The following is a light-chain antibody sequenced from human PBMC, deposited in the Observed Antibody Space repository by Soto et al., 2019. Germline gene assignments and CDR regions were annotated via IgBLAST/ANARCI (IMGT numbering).Light chain of an antibody. V-gene: IGKV1-39*01. CDR1: QSISSY. Sequence: DIQMTQSPSSLSASVGDRVTITCRASQSISSYLNWYQQKPGKVPKLLIYAASSLQSGVPSRFSGSGSGTDFTLTISSLQPEDFATYYCQQSYSTPYTFGQVTKLEIK. CDR2: AAS. J-gene: IGKJ2*01. CDR3: QQSYSTPYT.